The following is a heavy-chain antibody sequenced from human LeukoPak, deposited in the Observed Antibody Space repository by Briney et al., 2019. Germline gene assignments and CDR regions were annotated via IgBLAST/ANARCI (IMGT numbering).Heavy chain of an antibody. Sequence: GGSLRLSCAASGFTFSSYGMHWVRQAPGKGLEWVAVIWYDRSNKYYADSVKGRFTISRDNSKNTLYLQMNSLRAEDTAVYYCARNYYDSSGYYYHDYWGQGTLVTVSS. CDR3: ARNYYDSSGYYYHDY. D-gene: IGHD3-22*01. J-gene: IGHJ4*02. V-gene: IGHV3-33*01. CDR2: IWYDRSNK. CDR1: GFTFSSYG.